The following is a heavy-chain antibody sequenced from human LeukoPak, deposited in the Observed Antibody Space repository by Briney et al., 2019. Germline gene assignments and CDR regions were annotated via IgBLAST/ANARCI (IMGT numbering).Heavy chain of an antibody. Sequence: TGGSLRLSCAASGFTFDDYAMHWVRQAPGKGLEWVSGISWNSGSIGYADSVKGRFTISRDNAKNSLYLQMNSLRAEDTAVYYCAKAQGLGYCSSTSCYTFDYWGQGTLVTVSS. CDR1: GFTFDDYA. CDR2: ISWNSGSI. CDR3: AKAQGLGYCSSTSCYTFDY. V-gene: IGHV3-9*01. D-gene: IGHD2-2*02. J-gene: IGHJ4*02.